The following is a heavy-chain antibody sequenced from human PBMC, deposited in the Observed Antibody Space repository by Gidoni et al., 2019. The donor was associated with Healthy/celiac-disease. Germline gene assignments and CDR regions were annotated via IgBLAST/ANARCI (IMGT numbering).Heavy chain of an antibody. CDR2: IYPGDSDT. V-gene: IGHV5-51*03. CDR1: GYSFTSYW. Sequence: EVQLVPSGAEVKKPGESLKISCKGSGYSFTSYWIGWVRQMPGKGLEWMGIIYPGDSDTRYSPSFQGQVTISADKSISTAYLQWSSLKASDTAMYYCARPRIAAAGTIDAFDIWGQGTMVTVSS. D-gene: IGHD6-13*01. J-gene: IGHJ3*02. CDR3: ARPRIAAAGTIDAFDI.